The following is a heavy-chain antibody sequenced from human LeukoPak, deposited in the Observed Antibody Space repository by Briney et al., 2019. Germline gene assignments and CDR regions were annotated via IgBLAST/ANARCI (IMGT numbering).Heavy chain of an antibody. Sequence: SETLSLTCTVSGGSISSSSYYWGWIRQPPGKGLEWIGSIYYSGSTYYNPSLKSRVTISVDTSKNQFSLKLSSVTAADTAVYYCAREALKRYYYDSSGYDYWGQGTLVTVSS. CDR2: IYYSGST. CDR3: AREALKRYYYDSSGYDY. D-gene: IGHD3-22*01. J-gene: IGHJ4*02. V-gene: IGHV4-39*07. CDR1: GGSISSSSYY.